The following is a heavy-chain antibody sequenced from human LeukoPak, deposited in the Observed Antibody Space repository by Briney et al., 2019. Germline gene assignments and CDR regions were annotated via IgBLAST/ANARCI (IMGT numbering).Heavy chain of an antibody. D-gene: IGHD1-14*01. J-gene: IGHJ5*02. V-gene: IGHV1-69*13. CDR2: IIPIFGTA. CDR1: GGTFSSYA. Sequence: ASVKVSCKASGGTFSSYAISWVRQAPGQGLGWIGGIIPIFGTANYAQKFQGRVTITADESTSTAYMELSSLRSEDTAVYYCARNPLLGRNWFDPWGQGTLVTVSS. CDR3: ARNPLLGRNWFDP.